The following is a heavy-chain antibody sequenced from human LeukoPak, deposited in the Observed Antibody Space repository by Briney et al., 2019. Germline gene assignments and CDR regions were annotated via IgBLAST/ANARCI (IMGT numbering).Heavy chain of an antibody. CDR1: GFTFSSYA. CDR2: IKQDGSEK. V-gene: IGHV3-7*01. J-gene: IGHJ3*02. Sequence: GESLRLSCAASGFTFSSYAMSWVRQAPGKGLEWMANIKQDGSEKYYVDSVKGRFTISRDNAKNSLYLQMNSLRAEDTAVYYCVRDRYDILTGYNDAFDIWGQGTMVTVSS. CDR3: VRDRYDILTGYNDAFDI. D-gene: IGHD3-9*01.